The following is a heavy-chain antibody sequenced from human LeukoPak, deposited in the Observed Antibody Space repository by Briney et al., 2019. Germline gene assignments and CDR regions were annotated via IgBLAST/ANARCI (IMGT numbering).Heavy chain of an antibody. Sequence: GESLKISCKASGNTFTNYWIGWVRQMPGKGLEYMGIIYPGDSATRYSPSFQGQVTISADKSISTAYLQWSSLKASDTAMYYCARPESGSSYGYYDHWGQGTLVTVSS. CDR1: GNTFTNYW. V-gene: IGHV5-51*01. D-gene: IGHD5-18*01. J-gene: IGHJ4*02. CDR3: ARPESGSSYGYYDH. CDR2: IYPGDSAT.